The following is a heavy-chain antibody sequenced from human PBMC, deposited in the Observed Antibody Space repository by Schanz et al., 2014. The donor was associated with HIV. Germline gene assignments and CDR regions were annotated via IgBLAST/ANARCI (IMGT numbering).Heavy chain of an antibody. CDR2: IWYDGSNK. CDR3: AKDRNYYDNRYLGKGNYYYYYGMDV. J-gene: IGHJ6*02. CDR1: GFTFNNYG. Sequence: QVQLAESGGGVVQPGRSLRLSCVASGFTFNNYGMHWVRQAPGKGLEWLAAIWYDGSNKFYADSVKGRFTISRDNSKNTVYLQMKSLRAEDTAVYYCAKDRNYYDNRYLGKGNYYYYYGMDVWGQGTTVTVSS. V-gene: IGHV3-30*18. D-gene: IGHD3-22*01.